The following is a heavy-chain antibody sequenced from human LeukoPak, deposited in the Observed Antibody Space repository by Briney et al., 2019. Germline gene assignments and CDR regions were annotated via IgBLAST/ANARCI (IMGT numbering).Heavy chain of an antibody. V-gene: IGHV3-73*01. J-gene: IGHJ5*02. CDR2: IRTKPNNYAT. Sequence: GGSLRLSCAASGFTFSGSAMHWVRQASGKGLEWVGRIRTKPNNYATTYVASVKGRFTISRDDSKNTAYLQMDSLKTEDTAVYYCTRGVVVAGTGYPWFDPWGQGTLVTVSS. D-gene: IGHD6-19*01. CDR3: TRGVVVAGTGYPWFDP. CDR1: GFTFSGSA.